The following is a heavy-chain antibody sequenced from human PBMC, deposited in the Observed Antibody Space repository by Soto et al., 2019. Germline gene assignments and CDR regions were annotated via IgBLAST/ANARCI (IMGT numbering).Heavy chain of an antibody. D-gene: IGHD2-21*02. Sequence: SETLSLTCIVSGESISSSSYYWGWIRQPPGKGLEWIGSIYHSGRTYYNPSLKSRVSISIDTSKNQFSLKLSSVTAADTALYYCARQRTTVVTQAYFDYWGQGALVT. J-gene: IGHJ4*02. CDR1: GESISSSSYY. V-gene: IGHV4-39*01. CDR2: IYHSGRT. CDR3: ARQRTTVVTQAYFDY.